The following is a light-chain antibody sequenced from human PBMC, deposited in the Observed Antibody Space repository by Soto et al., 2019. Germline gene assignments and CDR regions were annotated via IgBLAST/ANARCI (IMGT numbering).Light chain of an antibody. Sequence: EVVLTQSPATLSVSPGERVILSCRASESVRTSLAWYQQRPGRSPSLLIYGASTRATGLPARFTGSGSGTEFTLTISSLQYEDFPVYYCQQYADWPRTFGQGTKVDIK. J-gene: IGKJ1*01. CDR2: GAS. CDR3: QQYADWPRT. CDR1: ESVRTS. V-gene: IGKV3-15*01.